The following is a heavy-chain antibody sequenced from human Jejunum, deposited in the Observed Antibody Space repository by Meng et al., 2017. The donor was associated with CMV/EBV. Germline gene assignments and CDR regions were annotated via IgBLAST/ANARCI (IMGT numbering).Heavy chain of an antibody. CDR1: NISPYY. Sequence: NISPYYWGWIRQSPGQGLEWIGTIYYSGTTFYNSSLKSRATISVDTSKNQFSLGLTSVTAADTAVYYCARAPRVVVLLTQGGALDIWSQGTLVTVSS. J-gene: IGHJ3*02. V-gene: IGHV4-39*07. CDR3: ARAPRVVVLLTQGGALDI. CDR2: IYYSGTT. D-gene: IGHD3-22*01.